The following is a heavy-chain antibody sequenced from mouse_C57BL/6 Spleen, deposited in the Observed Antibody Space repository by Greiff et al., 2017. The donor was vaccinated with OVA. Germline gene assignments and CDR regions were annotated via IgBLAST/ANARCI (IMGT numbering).Heavy chain of an antibody. J-gene: IGHJ3*01. D-gene: IGHD1-1*01. CDR2: ISSGSSTI. V-gene: IGHV5-17*01. CDR3: AAFHYYGSSLAY. Sequence: EVQLVESGGGLVKPGGSLKLSCAASGFTFSDYGMHWVRQAPEKGLEWVAYISSGSSTIYYADTVKGRFTISRDNAKNTLFLQMTSLRSEDTAMYYCAAFHYYGSSLAYWGQGTLVTVSA. CDR1: GFTFSDYG.